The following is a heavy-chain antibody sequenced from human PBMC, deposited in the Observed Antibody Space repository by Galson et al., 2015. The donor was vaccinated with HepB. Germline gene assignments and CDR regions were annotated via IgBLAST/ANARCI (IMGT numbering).Heavy chain of an antibody. CDR2: IGNDGSST. J-gene: IGHJ6*02. Sequence: SLRLSCAASGINFSDYWMHWVRQAPGKGLVWVSRIGNDGSSTDYADSVKGRFTISRDNARDTLYLQMNSLRGEDTAVYYCVRGSNDYLGVDVWGQGTTVTVSS. CDR1: GINFSDYW. CDR3: VRGSNDYLGVDV. V-gene: IGHV3-74*01.